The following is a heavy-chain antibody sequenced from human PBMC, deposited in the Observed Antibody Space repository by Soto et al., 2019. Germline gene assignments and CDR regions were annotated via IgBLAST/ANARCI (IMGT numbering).Heavy chain of an antibody. Sequence: EVQLLESGGSLVQPGGSLRLSCAASGFTFSTYAMSWVRQAPGKGLEWVSAISGSGISTFYADSVKGRFTISRDNSKNTLFLQMNSLRADDTAVYYCAKPLVPAAAYFYANMDVWGKGITVTVSS. J-gene: IGHJ6*03. CDR3: AKPLVPAAAYFYANMDV. V-gene: IGHV3-23*01. CDR1: GFTFSTYA. CDR2: ISGSGIST. D-gene: IGHD2-2*01.